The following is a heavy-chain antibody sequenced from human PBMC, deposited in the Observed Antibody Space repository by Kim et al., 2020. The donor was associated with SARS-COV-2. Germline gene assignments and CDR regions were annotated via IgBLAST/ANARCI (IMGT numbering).Heavy chain of an antibody. CDR1: GYSFTSYW. Sequence: GESLKISCKGSGYSFTSYWISWVRQMPGKGLEWMGRIDPTNYSPSFQGHVTISADKSISTAYLQWTSLKASDTAMYYCARQEYSGYEIDYWGQGTLVTVSS. CDR3: ARQEYSGYEIDY. D-gene: IGHD5-12*01. J-gene: IGHJ4*02. CDR2: IDPT. V-gene: IGHV5-10-1*01.